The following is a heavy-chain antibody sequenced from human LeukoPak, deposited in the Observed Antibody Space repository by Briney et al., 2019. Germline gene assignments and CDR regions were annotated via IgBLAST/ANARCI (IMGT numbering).Heavy chain of an antibody. D-gene: IGHD2-2*01. CDR1: GYTFTSYG. Sequence: GASVKVSCKASGYTFTSYGISWVRQAPGQGLEWMGWISAYNGNTNYAQKLQGRVTMTTDTSTSTAYMELRSLRSDDTAVYYCAREWLRSTSDYYYYYGMDVWGQGTTVTVSS. CDR3: AREWLRSTSDYYYYYGMDV. CDR2: ISAYNGNT. V-gene: IGHV1-18*01. J-gene: IGHJ6*02.